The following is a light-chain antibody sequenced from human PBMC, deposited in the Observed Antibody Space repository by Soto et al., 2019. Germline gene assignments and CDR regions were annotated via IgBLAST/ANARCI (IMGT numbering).Light chain of an antibody. CDR3: AAWDDSLNGPV. V-gene: IGLV1-44*01. Sequence: QSVLTQPPSASGTPGQWVTISCSGGSSDIGSNTVHWYQHLPGTAPKLLIYNGNQRPSGVPDRFSGSKSGTSASLAISGLPYEDEADYYCAAWDDSLNGPVFGGGTKLTVL. CDR2: NGN. CDR1: SSDIGSNT. J-gene: IGLJ2*01.